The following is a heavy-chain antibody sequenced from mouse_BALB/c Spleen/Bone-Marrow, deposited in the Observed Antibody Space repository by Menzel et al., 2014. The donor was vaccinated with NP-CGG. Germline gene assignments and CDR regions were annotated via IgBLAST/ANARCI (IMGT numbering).Heavy chain of an antibody. CDR2: TSDGGSYT. V-gene: IGHV5-4*02. CDR3: ARVLRPHYYAMDY. Sequence: EVKLVDSGGGLVKPGGSLKLSCAASGFTFSDYYMYWVRQTPEKRLEWVATTSDGGSYTYYPDSVKGRFTISRDNAKNNLYLQMSSLKSEDTAMYYCARVLRPHYYAMDYWGQGTSVTVSS. J-gene: IGHJ4*01. CDR1: GFTFSDYY. D-gene: IGHD1-2*01.